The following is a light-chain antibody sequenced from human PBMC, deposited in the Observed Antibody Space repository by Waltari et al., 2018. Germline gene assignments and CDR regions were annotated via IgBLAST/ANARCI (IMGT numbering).Light chain of an antibody. CDR3: QHSDRAPYS. V-gene: IGKV1-39*01. CDR1: HFVVTY. Sequence: DIQLTQSPSSLSASVGDRVTISCRASHFVVTYLNWYQQKPGKAPTLLIHSISSLQTGVPPMFRGSGSGTEFALTIDSLQAEDFATYYCQHSDRAPYSFGQGTTLEIK. CDR2: SIS. J-gene: IGKJ2*01.